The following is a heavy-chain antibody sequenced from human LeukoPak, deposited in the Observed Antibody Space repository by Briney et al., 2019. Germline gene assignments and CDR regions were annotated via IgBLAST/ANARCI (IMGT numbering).Heavy chain of an antibody. CDR1: GFTFSSFG. CDR2: ISYDGSNK. V-gene: IGHV3-30*18. J-gene: IGHJ4*02. Sequence: GGSLRLSCAASGFTFSSFGMHRVRQAPGKELEWVAVISYDGSNKYYADSVKGRFTISRDNSKNTLYLQMNSLRAEDTAVYYCAKRVAGTGTQDYWGQGTLVTVSS. D-gene: IGHD6-19*01. CDR3: AKRVAGTGTQDY.